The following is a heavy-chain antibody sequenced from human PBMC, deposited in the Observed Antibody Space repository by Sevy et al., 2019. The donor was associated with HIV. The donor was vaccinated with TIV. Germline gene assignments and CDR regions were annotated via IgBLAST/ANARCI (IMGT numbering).Heavy chain of an antibody. J-gene: IGHJ6*02. Sequence: GGSLRLSCAASGFSISGYSMTWVRQAPGKGLEWVSSISGSGGSTYYVDSVKGRFTISRDNSKNRVFLQMNNLRADDMVICCWAKMQWFRDDFDMDVWGQGTTVTVSS. CDR1: GFSISGYS. CDR2: ISGSGGST. D-gene: IGHD2-8*01. V-gene: IGHV3-23*01. CDR3: AKMQWFRDDFDMDV.